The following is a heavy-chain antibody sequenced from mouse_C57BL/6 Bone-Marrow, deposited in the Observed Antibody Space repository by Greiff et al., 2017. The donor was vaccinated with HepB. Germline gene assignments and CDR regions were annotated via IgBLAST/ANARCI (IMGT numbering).Heavy chain of an antibody. CDR1: GFTFSSYG. D-gene: IGHD2-4*01. V-gene: IGHV5-6*01. Sequence: EVKLVESGGDLVKPGGSLKLSCAASGFTFSSYGMSWVRQTPDKRLEWVATISSGGSYTYYPDSVKGRFTISRDNAKNTLYLQMSSLKSEDTAMYYCARQLYYDYDDYFDYWGQGTTLTVSS. CDR2: ISSGGSYT. CDR3: ARQLYYDYDDYFDY. J-gene: IGHJ2*01.